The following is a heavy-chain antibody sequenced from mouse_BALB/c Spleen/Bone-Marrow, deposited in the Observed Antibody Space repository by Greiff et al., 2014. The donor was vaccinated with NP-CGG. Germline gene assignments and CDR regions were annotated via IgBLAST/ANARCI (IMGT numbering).Heavy chain of an antibody. CDR2: IYPANGST. D-gene: IGHD1-1*01. V-gene: IGHV14-3*02. J-gene: IGHJ4*01. CDR1: GFTFKDTY. Sequence: VQLQQSGAELVKPGASVKLSCTASGFTFKDTYMHWVKQRPEQGLEWIGRIYPANGSTKYDPKFQGKATVTADTSSSTAYMQLSSLTSEDTAVYYCARYYYRAMDYWGQGTSVTVSS. CDR3: ARYYYRAMDY.